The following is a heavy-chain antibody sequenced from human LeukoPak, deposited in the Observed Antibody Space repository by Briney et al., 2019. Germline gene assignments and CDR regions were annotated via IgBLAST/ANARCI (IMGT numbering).Heavy chain of an antibody. V-gene: IGHV1-2*02. Sequence: GALVKVSCKASGYTFTSYGISWVRQAPGQGLEWMGWINPNSGDTKYAQKFQGRVTMTRDTSISTAYMELSRLRSDDTAVYYCATQRGSYLWGTDFDYWGQGTLVTVSS. CDR3: ATQRGSYLWGTDFDY. J-gene: IGHJ4*02. CDR2: INPNSGDT. CDR1: GYTFTSYG. D-gene: IGHD3-16*01.